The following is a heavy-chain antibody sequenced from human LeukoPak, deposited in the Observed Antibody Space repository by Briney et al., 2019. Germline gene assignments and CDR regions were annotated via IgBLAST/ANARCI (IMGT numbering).Heavy chain of an antibody. V-gene: IGHV3-21*01. Sequence: GGALRLSCAASGFTFSSYSMNWVRQAPGKGLEWVSSISSSSRYIYYADSVKGRFTISRDNAKNSLYLQMNSLRAEDTAVYYCARVGCSSTSCYKGDYYYYYGMDVWGQGTTVTVSS. CDR3: ARVGCSSTSCYKGDYYYYYGMDV. CDR1: GFTFSSYS. J-gene: IGHJ6*02. CDR2: ISSSSRYI. D-gene: IGHD2-2*02.